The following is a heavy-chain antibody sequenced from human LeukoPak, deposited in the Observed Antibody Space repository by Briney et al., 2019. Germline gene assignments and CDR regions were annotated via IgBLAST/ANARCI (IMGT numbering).Heavy chain of an antibody. Sequence: SVKVSCKVSGYTLTELSMHWVRQAPGKGLEWMGRFDPEDGETIYAQKFQGRVTMTADTSTDTAYMELSSLRSEDTAVYYCATEGKMVRGVYTDYWGQGTLVTVSS. CDR3: ATEGKMVRGVYTDY. CDR2: FDPEDGET. D-gene: IGHD3-10*01. J-gene: IGHJ4*02. V-gene: IGHV1-24*01. CDR1: GYTLTELS.